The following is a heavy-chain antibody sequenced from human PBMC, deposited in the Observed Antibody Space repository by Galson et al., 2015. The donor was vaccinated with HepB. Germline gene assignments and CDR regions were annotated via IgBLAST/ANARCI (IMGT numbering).Heavy chain of an antibody. CDR3: ARAPIDNRPDPPHIVVVPAAIHFFFDY. V-gene: IGHV4-34*01. D-gene: IGHD2-2*01. CDR2: ITLTGST. Sequence: EWIGEITLTGSTNYNPSLKSRVTISVDTSKNQFSLKLSSVTAADTAVYYCARAPIDNRPDPPHIVVVPAAIHFFFDYWGQGTLVTVSS. J-gene: IGHJ4*02.